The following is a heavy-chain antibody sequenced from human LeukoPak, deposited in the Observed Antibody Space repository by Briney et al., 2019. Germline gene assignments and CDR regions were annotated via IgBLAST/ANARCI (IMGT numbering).Heavy chain of an antibody. V-gene: IGHV1-2*02. J-gene: IGHJ6*03. CDR3: ARDNPITMIGYMDV. CDR1: GYTFTGYY. CDR2: INPNSGGT. Sequence: ASVKVSCKASGYTFTGYYIHWVRQAPGQGLEWMGWINPNSGGTNYAQKFQGRVTMTRDTSISTAHMELSRLRSDDTAVYYCARDNPITMIGYMDVCGKGTTVTVSS. D-gene: IGHD3-22*01.